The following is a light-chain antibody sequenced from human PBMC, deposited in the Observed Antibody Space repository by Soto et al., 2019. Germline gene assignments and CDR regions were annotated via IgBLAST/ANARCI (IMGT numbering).Light chain of an antibody. J-gene: IGKJ3*01. V-gene: IGKV1-9*01. CDR1: QGISSY. CDR2: AAS. CDR3: QQLISYPFT. Sequence: DIQLTQSPSSLSASVGDRVTITCRASQGISSYLAWYQQKPGKAPNLVIYAASTLQSGVPSRFSGSGSGTDYTLTISSLQREDFATYCCQQLISYPFTFGPGTKVYIK.